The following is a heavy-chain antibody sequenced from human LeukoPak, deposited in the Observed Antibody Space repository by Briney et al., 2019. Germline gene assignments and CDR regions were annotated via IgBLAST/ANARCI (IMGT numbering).Heavy chain of an antibody. CDR3: AREGGELWFGETIFDY. Sequence: SETLSLTCTVSGYSISTGYYWDWIRQPPGKGLEWIGTFYHGGSTYYNPSLKSRVTISVDTSKNQFSLNLTSVTAADTAVYYCAREGGELWFGETIFDYWGQGTLVTVSS. CDR2: FYHGGST. D-gene: IGHD3-10*01. J-gene: IGHJ4*02. CDR1: GYSISTGYY. V-gene: IGHV4-38-2*02.